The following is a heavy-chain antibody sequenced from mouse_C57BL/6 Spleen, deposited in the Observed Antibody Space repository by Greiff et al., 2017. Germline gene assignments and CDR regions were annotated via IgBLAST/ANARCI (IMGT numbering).Heavy chain of an antibody. Sequence: LVESGAELVRPGASVTLSCKASGYTFTDYEMHWVKQTPVHGLEWIGAIDPETGGTAYNQKFKGKAILTADKSSSTAYMELRSLTSEDSAVYYCTSNLGFAYWGQGTLVTVSA. CDR3: TSNLGFAY. V-gene: IGHV1-15*01. CDR2: IDPETGGT. CDR1: GYTFTDYE. J-gene: IGHJ3*01. D-gene: IGHD6-1*01.